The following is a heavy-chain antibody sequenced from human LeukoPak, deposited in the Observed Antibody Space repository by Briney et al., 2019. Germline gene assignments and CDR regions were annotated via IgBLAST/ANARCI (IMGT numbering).Heavy chain of an antibody. D-gene: IGHD6-19*01. CDR3: ARRGSGWSFDY. J-gene: IGHJ4*02. V-gene: IGHV5-51*01. CDR2: IYPGDSDT. Sequence: GIIYPGDSDTRYSPSFQGQVTISADKSISTAYLQWSSLKASDTAMYYCARRGSGWSFDYWGQGTLVTVSS.